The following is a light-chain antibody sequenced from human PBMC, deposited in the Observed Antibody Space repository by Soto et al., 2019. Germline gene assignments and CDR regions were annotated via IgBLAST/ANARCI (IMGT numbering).Light chain of an antibody. CDR3: AVWDDSLNGSFV. J-gene: IGLJ1*01. CDR2: HVA. V-gene: IGLV2-14*03. CDR1: SVAIGRYDY. Sequence: QSVLAPPASVSGYPGQSITISCTGTSVAIGRYDYVSWDQQHPVKAHNLMIYHVAYRPSGVSNRYSGSKSGNSASLTIPGLQADDEADYSCAVWDDSLNGSFVCGTG.